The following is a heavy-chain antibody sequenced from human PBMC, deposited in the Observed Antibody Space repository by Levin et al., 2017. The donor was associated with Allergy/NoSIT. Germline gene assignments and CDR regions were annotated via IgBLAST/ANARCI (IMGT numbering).Heavy chain of an antibody. CDR2: INHSGST. J-gene: IGHJ3*02. Sequence: SETLSLTCTVYGGSFSGYYWTWIRQPPGKGLEWIGEINHSGSTNYNPSLKSRVTISVDTSKNHFSLNLRSVTAADTAVYYCARVSAGGMATRFRFVSVFDIWGQGTMVTVSS. CDR3: ARVSAGGMATRFRFVSVFDI. CDR1: GGSFSGYY. V-gene: IGHV4-34*01. D-gene: IGHD5-24*01.